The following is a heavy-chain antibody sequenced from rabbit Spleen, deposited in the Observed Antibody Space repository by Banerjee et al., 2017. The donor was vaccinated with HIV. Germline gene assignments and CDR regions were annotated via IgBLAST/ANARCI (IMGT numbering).Heavy chain of an antibody. V-gene: IGHV1S45*01. CDR2: IVTGSSGTS. CDR3: ARRYGGYGYAFDL. D-gene: IGHD6-1*01. Sequence: QEQLVESGGRLVQPGASLTLTCTASGVSFSISSYMCWVRQAPGKGLEWVACIVTGSSGTSYYASWAKGRFTISKTSSTTVTLQLNSLTAADTATYFCARRYGGYGYAFDLWGPGPLVTVS. CDR1: GVSFSISSY. J-gene: IGHJ4*01.